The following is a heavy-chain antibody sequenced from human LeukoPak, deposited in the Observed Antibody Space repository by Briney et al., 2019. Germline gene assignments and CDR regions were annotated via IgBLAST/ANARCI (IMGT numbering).Heavy chain of an antibody. J-gene: IGHJ6*02. CDR2: MNPNSGNT. CDR3: ARSVERYCSSTSCYFTSYYGMDV. CDR1: GYTFTSYD. V-gene: IGHV1-8*01. D-gene: IGHD2-2*01. Sequence: GASVKVSCKASGYTFTSYDINWVRQATGQGLEWMGWMNPNSGNTGYAQKFQGRVTMTRNISISTAYMELSSLRSEDTAVYYCARSVERYCSSTSCYFTSYYGMDVWGQGTTVTVSS.